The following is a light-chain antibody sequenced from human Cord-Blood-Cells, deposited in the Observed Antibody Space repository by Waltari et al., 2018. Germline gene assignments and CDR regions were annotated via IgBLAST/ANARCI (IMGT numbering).Light chain of an antibody. CDR1: SSNLGAGSD. CDR3: QSYDSSLIWV. Sequence: QSVLTQPPSVSGAPGQRVTISCTGSSSNLGAGSDVHWYQQLPGTAPKLLIYGNSNRPSGVPDRFSGSKSGTSASLAITGLQTEDEADYYCQSYDSSLIWVFGGGTKLTVL. CDR2: GNS. V-gene: IGLV1-40*01. J-gene: IGLJ3*02.